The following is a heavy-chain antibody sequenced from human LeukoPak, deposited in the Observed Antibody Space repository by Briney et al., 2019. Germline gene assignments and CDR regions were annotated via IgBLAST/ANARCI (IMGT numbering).Heavy chain of an antibody. V-gene: IGHV3-30-3*01. CDR3: AREHDSSGYMGYFDY. J-gene: IGHJ4*02. Sequence: GGSLRLSCAASGFTFSSYAMHWVRQAPGKGLEWVAVISYDGSNKYYADSVKGRFTISRDNSKNTLYLQMNSLRAEDTAVYYCAREHDSSGYMGYFDYWGQGTLVTVSS. CDR1: GFTFSSYA. CDR2: ISYDGSNK. D-gene: IGHD3-22*01.